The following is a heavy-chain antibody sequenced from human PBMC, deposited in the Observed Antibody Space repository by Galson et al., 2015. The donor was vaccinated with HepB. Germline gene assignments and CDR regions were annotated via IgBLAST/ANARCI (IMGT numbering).Heavy chain of an antibody. CDR2: FDPEDGET. V-gene: IGHV1-24*01. D-gene: IGHD6-13*01. J-gene: IGHJ4*02. Sequence: SVKVSCKVSGYTLTELSMHWVRQAPGKGLEWMGGFDPEDGETIYAQKFQGRVTMTEDTSTDTAYMELSSLRSEDTAVYYCATVLVLAAAGTRGTQGRLGQFDYWGQGTLVTVSS. CDR1: GYTLTELS. CDR3: ATVLVLAAAGTRGTQGRLGQFDY.